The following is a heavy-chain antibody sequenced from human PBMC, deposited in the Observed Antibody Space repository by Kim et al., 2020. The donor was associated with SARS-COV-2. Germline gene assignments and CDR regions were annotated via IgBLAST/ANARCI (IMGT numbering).Heavy chain of an antibody. J-gene: IGHJ1*01. V-gene: IGHV7-4-1*02. CDR1: GYTFTSYA. Sequence: ASVKVSCKASGYTFTSYAMNWVRQAPGQGLEWMGWINTNTGNPTYAQGFTGRFVFSLDTSVSTAYLQISSLKAEDTAVYYCARDRLLWFGELNPPPPYFQHWGQGTLVTVSS. D-gene: IGHD3-10*01. CDR3: ARDRLLWFGELNPPPPYFQH. CDR2: INTNTGNP.